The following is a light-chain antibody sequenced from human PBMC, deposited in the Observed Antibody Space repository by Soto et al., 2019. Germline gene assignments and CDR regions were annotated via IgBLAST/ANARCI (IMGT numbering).Light chain of an antibody. CDR2: TND. CDR3: SSWDDNLDAEV. J-gene: IGLJ1*01. Sequence: QSVLAQPPSASGTPGQRVTISCSVSSSNIGSNTVNWYQQLPGTAPKLLIYTNDQRPSGVPDRFSGSKSGTSASLAISGLQFEDEADYHCSSWDDNLDAEVFGAGTKVTVL. CDR1: SSNIGSNT. V-gene: IGLV1-44*01.